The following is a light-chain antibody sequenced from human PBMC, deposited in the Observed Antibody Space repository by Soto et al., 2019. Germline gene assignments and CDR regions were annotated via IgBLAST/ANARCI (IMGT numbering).Light chain of an antibody. CDR1: SSDVGSYNL. CDR2: EGT. Sequence: QSARTQPASVSGSPGQSITISCTGTSSDVGSYNLVSWFQHHPGKAPKLLIYEGTKRPSGVSNRFSGSKSGNTASLKISGLQAEDEADYYCCSYAGSSSYVFGTGTKVTVL. V-gene: IGLV2-23*01. CDR3: CSYAGSSSYV. J-gene: IGLJ1*01.